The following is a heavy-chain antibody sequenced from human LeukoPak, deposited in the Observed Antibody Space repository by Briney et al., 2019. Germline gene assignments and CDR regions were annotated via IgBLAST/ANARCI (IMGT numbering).Heavy chain of an antibody. Sequence: SETLSLTCSVSGGSISSSIYYWGWIRQPPGKGLEWIGSIYYSGSTYYNPSLQSRVTIYVDTSKNQFSLKLSSVTAADTAVYYCARLNSGSYRDDAFDIWGQGTMVTVSS. J-gene: IGHJ3*02. V-gene: IGHV4-39*01. CDR3: ARLNSGSYRDDAFDI. CDR2: IYYSGST. CDR1: GGSISSSIYY. D-gene: IGHD1-26*01.